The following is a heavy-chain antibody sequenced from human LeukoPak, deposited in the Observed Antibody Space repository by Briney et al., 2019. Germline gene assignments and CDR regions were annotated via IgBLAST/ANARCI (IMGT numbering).Heavy chain of an antibody. D-gene: IGHD4-11*01. CDR1: GHSISSGYY. Sequence: SETLSLTCSVSGHSISSGYYWGWIRQPPGKGLEWIGTMYHRGSTYYNPSLKSRVTMSGDTSKNHFSLTLSSVIAADAAVYYCARHRGDNSNPRYYFYDMDVWGKGTTVTVSS. CDR2: MYHRGST. CDR3: ARHRGDNSNPRYYFYDMDV. J-gene: IGHJ6*03. V-gene: IGHV4-38-2*01.